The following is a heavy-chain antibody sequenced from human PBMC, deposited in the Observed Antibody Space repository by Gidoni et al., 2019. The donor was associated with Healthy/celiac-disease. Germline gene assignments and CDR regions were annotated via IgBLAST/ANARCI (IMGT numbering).Heavy chain of an antibody. Sequence: QVHLVESGGGGVKPGRSLRLSCAACGVTFSRYGMHGVRQAPGRGLKWLAVISYHGRNKYYADSVKGRFTITRDNSKTTLYLQMNSLRAEDTAVYYFAKDSRRYCSSTSCQDDAFDIWCQGTMVTVSS. CDR3: AKDSRRYCSSTSCQDDAFDI. D-gene: IGHD2-2*01. J-gene: IGHJ3*02. CDR2: ISYHGRNK. CDR1: GVTFSRYG. V-gene: IGHV3-30*18.